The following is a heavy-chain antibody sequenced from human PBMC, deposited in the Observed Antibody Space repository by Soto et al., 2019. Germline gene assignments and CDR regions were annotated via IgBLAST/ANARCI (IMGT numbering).Heavy chain of an antibody. CDR2: IIWNSEAI. CDR3: TRDDQGIATSGTPILGS. D-gene: IGHD6-13*01. Sequence: GGSLRLSCRASGFRFDDYAMHWVRQAPGKGLEWVAGIIWNSEAIDYAESVRGRFTISRDNAENSVFLQMDSLSPEDTALYYCTRDDQGIATSGTPILGSWGQGTPVTVSS. CDR1: GFRFDDYA. J-gene: IGHJ4*02. V-gene: IGHV3-9*01.